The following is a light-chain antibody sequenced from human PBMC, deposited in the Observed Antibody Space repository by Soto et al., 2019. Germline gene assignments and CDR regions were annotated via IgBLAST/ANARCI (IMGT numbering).Light chain of an antibody. J-gene: IGLJ2*01. CDR1: SSNIGSNT. V-gene: IGLV1-44*01. Sequence: QSVLPQPPSASGTPGQRVTLSCSGRSSNIGSNTVNWYQQLPGTAPKLLIYSNNKRPSGVTDRFAGSKSGTSASLAISGLQSEDEADNYCAAWEDSLNVVVFGGGTQLTV. CDR2: SNN. CDR3: AAWEDSLNVVV.